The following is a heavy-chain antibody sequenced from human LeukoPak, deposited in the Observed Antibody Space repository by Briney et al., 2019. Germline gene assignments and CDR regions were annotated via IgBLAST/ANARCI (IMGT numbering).Heavy chain of an antibody. CDR1: GFTFSSYG. D-gene: IGHD5-18*01. Sequence: GGSLRLSCAASGFTFSSYGMHWVRQAPGKGLEWVAFIRYDGSNKYYADSVKGLFTISRDNSKNTLYLQMNSLRAGDTAVYYCAKDLQLSFDYWGQGTLVTVSS. J-gene: IGHJ4*02. V-gene: IGHV3-30*02. CDR3: AKDLQLSFDY. CDR2: IRYDGSNK.